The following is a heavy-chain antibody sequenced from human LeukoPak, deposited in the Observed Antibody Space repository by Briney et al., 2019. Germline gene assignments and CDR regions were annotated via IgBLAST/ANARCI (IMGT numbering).Heavy chain of an antibody. CDR2: INHSGST. CDR3: ARGLCSSWTRYYYMDV. V-gene: IGHV4-34*01. Sequence: SETLSLTCAVYGGSFSGYYWSWIRQPPGKGLEWIGEINHSGSTNYNPSLKSRVTISLDTSKNQFSLKLSSVTAADTAVYYCARGLCSSWTRYYYMDVWGKGTTVTVSS. CDR1: GGSFSGYY. D-gene: IGHD6-13*01. J-gene: IGHJ6*03.